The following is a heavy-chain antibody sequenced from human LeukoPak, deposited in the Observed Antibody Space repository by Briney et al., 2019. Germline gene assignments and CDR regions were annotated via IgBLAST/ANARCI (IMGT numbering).Heavy chain of an antibody. D-gene: IGHD5-24*01. CDR2: ISSSSTTI. V-gene: IGHV3-48*04. Sequence: TGGSLRLSCAASGITFSGYSMNWVRQAPGKGLEWVSYISSSSTTISYADSVKGRFTISRDVAKNSLYLQMNSLRAEDTAVYYCARETGWYFDYWGQGTLVAVS. CDR1: GITFSGYS. J-gene: IGHJ4*02. CDR3: ARETGWYFDY.